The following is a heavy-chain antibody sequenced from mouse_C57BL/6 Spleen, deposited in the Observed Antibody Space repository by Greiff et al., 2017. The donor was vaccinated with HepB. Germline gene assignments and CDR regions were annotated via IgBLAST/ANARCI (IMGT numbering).Heavy chain of an antibody. Sequence: QVQLHQPGAELVKPGASVKLSCKASGYTFTSYWMHWVKQRPGRGLEWIGRIDPNSGGTKYNEKFKSKATLTVDKPSSTAYMQLSSLTSEDSAVDYYAYGYDDGGHAMDYWGQGTSVTVSS. CDR3: AYGYDDGGHAMDY. CDR1: GYTFTSYW. J-gene: IGHJ4*01. D-gene: IGHD2-2*01. CDR2: IDPNSGGT. V-gene: IGHV1-72*01.